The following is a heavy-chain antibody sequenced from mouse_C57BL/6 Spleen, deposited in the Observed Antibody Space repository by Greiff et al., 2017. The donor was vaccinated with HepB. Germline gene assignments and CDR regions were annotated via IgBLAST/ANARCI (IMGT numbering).Heavy chain of an antibody. J-gene: IGHJ1*03. Sequence: VQLQQPGAELVRPGSSVKLSCKASGYTFTSYWMDWVKQRPGQGLEWIGNIYPSDSETHYNQKFKDKATLTVDKSSSTAYMQLSSLTSEDSAVYYCARDYYGSSHSYWYFDVWGTGTTVTVSS. V-gene: IGHV1-61*01. CDR3: ARDYYGSSHSYWYFDV. D-gene: IGHD1-1*01. CDR2: IYPSDSET. CDR1: GYTFTSYW.